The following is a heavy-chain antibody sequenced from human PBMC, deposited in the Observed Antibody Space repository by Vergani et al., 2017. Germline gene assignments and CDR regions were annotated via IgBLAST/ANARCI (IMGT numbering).Heavy chain of an antibody. V-gene: IGHV1-69*18. CDR3: ATSQVGATKPFDY. J-gene: IGHJ4*02. CDR2: IITIFGTQ. Sequence: QVQLVQSGAEVKQPESSMKVSCKASGGTFSRYSISWVRQAPGQGLEWMGRIITIFGTQDYAQKFQGRVTITADESTSTVFMALSSLRSEDTAMYYWATSQVGATKPFDYWGQGTQVTVSS. CDR1: GGTFSRYS. D-gene: IGHD1-26*01.